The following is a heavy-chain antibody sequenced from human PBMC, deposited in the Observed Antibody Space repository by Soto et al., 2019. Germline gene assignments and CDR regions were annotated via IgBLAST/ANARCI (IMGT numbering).Heavy chain of an antibody. Sequence: QVQLEESGGGLVKPGGSLRLSCAASGFTFSAYYMSWIRQAPGKGLEYISYISSSGTSANYADSVKGRFTISRDNAKNSLYLQMNSPRAKDTAVYYCARDRGAVTGQYFDYWGQGALVTVSS. J-gene: IGHJ4*02. CDR3: ARDRGAVTGQYFDY. D-gene: IGHD6-19*01. CDR2: ISSSGTSA. CDR1: GFTFSAYY. V-gene: IGHV3-11*05.